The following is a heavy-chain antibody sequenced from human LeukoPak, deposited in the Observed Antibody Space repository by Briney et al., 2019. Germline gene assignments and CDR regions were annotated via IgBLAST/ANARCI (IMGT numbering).Heavy chain of an antibody. Sequence: GGSLRLSCEGSGFTFSNYWMGWVRQAPGKGLEWVANIKQDGSEKYYVDSVKGRFTISRDNAKNSLYLQMNSLRAEDTAVYYCARVRDIVVVPAAKHFDYWGQGTLVTVSS. D-gene: IGHD2-2*01. CDR2: IKQDGSEK. CDR1: GFTFSNYW. V-gene: IGHV3-7*01. CDR3: ARVRDIVVVPAAKHFDY. J-gene: IGHJ4*02.